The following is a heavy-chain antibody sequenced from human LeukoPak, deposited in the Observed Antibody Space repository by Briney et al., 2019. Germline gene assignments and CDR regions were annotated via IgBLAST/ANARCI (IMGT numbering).Heavy chain of an antibody. CDR2: IYYSGIT. CDR1: GGSISSSSYY. J-gene: IGHJ3*02. D-gene: IGHD5-12*01. V-gene: IGHV4-39*01. CDR3: ARHSGGYQAFDI. Sequence: SETLSLXCTVSGGSISSSSYYWGWIRQPPGKGLEWIGSIYYSGITYYNPSLKSRVTISVDTSKNQFSLKLSSVTAADTAVYYCARHSGGYQAFDIWGQGTMVTVSS.